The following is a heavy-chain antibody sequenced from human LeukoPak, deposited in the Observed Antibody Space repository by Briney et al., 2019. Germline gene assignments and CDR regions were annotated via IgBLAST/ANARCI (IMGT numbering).Heavy chain of an antibody. J-gene: IGHJ4*02. V-gene: IGHV4-34*01. CDR2: INHSGST. CDR3: AREDYYGSGSIDY. D-gene: IGHD3-10*01. Sequence: SETLSLTCTVSGGSIRSYYWSWIRQPPGKGLEWIGEINHSGSTNYNPSLKSRVTISVDTSKNQFSLKLSSVTAADTAVYYCAREDYYGSGSIDYWGQGTLVTVSS. CDR1: GGSIRSYY.